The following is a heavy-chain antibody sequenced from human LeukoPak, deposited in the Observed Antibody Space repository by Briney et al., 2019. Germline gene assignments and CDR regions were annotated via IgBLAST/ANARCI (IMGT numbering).Heavy chain of an antibody. V-gene: IGHV4-59*08. D-gene: IGHD2-15*01. CDR2: IYYTGRT. CDR1: GGSITSYY. Sequence: SETLSLTCSVSGGSITSYYWSWIRQPPGKALEYMGHIYYTGRTDYNPALKSRVTVSVDTSKNQFSLNLNSVTAADTAVYFCARWTCHGGTCYYLDYWGQGTQVTVSS. J-gene: IGHJ4*02. CDR3: ARWTCHGGTCYYLDY.